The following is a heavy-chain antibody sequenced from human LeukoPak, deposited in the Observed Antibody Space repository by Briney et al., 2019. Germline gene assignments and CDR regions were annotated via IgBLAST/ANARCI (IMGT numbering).Heavy chain of an antibody. D-gene: IGHD6-19*01. CDR2: IWFDGSNK. CDR3: ASSAGALIDC. Sequence: GSLRLSCAASGFTFSNYDMHWVRQAPGKGLEWVAVIWFDGSNKFYADSVKGRFTTSRDNSKNTLYLQMNSLRAEDTAVYYCASSAGALIDCWGQGTLVIVSS. J-gene: IGHJ4*02. CDR1: GFTFSNYD. V-gene: IGHV3-33*01.